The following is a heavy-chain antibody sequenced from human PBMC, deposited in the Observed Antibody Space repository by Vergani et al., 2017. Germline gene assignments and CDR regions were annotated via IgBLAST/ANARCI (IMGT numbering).Heavy chain of an antibody. CDR1: GGPFSSYI. CDR2: IIPILGIA. D-gene: IGHD3-10*01. J-gene: IGHJ5*02. V-gene: IGHV1-69*02. CDR3: ASAGPSGSWFDP. Sequence: QFQLVQSGAEVKKPGSPVKVSCKASGGPFSSYIISWVRQAPGQGLEWMGRIIPILGIANYAQKFQGRVTITAGKSTSTAYMERSSLRSEDTAVYYCASAGPSGSWFDPWGQGSLVTVSS.